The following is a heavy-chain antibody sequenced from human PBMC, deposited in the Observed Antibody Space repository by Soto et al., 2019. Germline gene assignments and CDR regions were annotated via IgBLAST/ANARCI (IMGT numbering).Heavy chain of an antibody. J-gene: IGHJ4*02. CDR3: ARGMTPPGAPAWYYFDS. Sequence: LSLTCTVSGASITGSFFWSWIRQPAGKGLEWIGRFSLSGTTNYNPSLRSRVTMSADVSKNRFSLRLTSVTAADTALYYCARGMTPPGAPAWYYFDSWGQGTLVTVSS. V-gene: IGHV4-4*07. D-gene: IGHD2-8*02. CDR2: FSLSGTT. CDR1: GASITGSFF.